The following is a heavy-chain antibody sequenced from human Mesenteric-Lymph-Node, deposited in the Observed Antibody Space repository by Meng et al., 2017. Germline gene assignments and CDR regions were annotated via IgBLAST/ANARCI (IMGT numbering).Heavy chain of an antibody. D-gene: IGHD5-18*01. J-gene: IGHJ2*01. V-gene: IGHV4-30-4*01. CDR2: IYYSGST. CDR1: GGSISSGDYY. CDR3: ARVGWRQWSFDL. Sequence: QGQLQEAGPGLVKPSQTLSLHCTVAGGSISSGDYYWSWIRQPPGKGLELIGHIYYSGSTSYNPSLKSRVTISVDTSNNQFSLKLSSVTAADTAVYYCARVGWRQWSFDLWGRGTLVTVSS.